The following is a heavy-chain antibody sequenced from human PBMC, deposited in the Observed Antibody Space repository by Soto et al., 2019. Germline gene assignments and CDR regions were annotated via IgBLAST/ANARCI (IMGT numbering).Heavy chain of an antibody. CDR2: IQSGGST. V-gene: IGHV3-66*01. J-gene: IGHJ6*03. CDR1: GFTVSTKY. Sequence: PGGSLRPSCAASGFTVSTKYMSWVRQAPGKGLEWVSLIQSGGSTYYAGSVEGRFTISRDNSENMLFLQMNSLRVEDTAMYYCTRDDVYCDGGGCYGVPMDVWGKGTRSPSP. D-gene: IGHD2-15*01. CDR3: TRDDVYCDGGGCYGVPMDV.